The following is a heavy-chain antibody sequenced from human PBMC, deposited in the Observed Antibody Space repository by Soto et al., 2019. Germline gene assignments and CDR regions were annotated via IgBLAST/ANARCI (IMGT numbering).Heavy chain of an antibody. D-gene: IGHD5-12*01. Sequence: QMQLVQSGAEVKKPGASVKVSCKTSGDSLSAFYLHWVRQAPGQGLEWLGWINPNGGATKYAQKFRGRVAMTRDTSIRTAYLELSSLRSDDTAIYYCARESGGATATLDYYYFYMDVWGKGTTVTVSS. J-gene: IGHJ6*03. V-gene: IGHV1-2*02. CDR2: INPNGGAT. CDR1: GDSLSAFY. CDR3: ARESGGATATLDYYYFYMDV.